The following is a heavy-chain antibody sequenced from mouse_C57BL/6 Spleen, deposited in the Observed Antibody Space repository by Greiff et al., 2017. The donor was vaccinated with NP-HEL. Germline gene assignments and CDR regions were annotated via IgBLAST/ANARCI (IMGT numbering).Heavy chain of an antibody. J-gene: IGHJ2*01. Sequence: EVMLVESGGGLVKPGGSLKLSCAASGFTFSSYAMSWVRQTPEKRLEWVATISDGGSYTYYPDNVKGRITISRDNAKKNLYLQMSHLKSEDTAMYYCAREYGSSPYFDYWGQGTTLTVSS. D-gene: IGHD1-1*01. CDR3: AREYGSSPYFDY. V-gene: IGHV5-4*01. CDR2: ISDGGSYT. CDR1: GFTFSSYA.